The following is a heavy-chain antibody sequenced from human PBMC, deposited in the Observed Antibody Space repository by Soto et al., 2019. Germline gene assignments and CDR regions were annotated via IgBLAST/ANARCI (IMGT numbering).Heavy chain of an antibody. Sequence: SETLSLTCTVSGGSISSGDYYWSWIRQPPGKGLEWIGYIYYSGSTYYNPSLKSRVTISVDTSKNQFSLKPSSVTAADTAVYYCARDSSRLPMDAFDIWGQGTMVTVS. D-gene: IGHD2-2*01. J-gene: IGHJ3*02. CDR3: ARDSSRLPMDAFDI. CDR2: IYYSGST. CDR1: GGSISSGDYY. V-gene: IGHV4-30-4*01.